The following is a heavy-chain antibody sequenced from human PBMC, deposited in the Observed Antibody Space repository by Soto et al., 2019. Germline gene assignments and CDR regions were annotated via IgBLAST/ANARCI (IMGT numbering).Heavy chain of an antibody. CDR3: ARKYSGSYGLRYNWFDP. Sequence: QVQLQESGPGLVKPSETLSLTCTVSGGSISSYYWSWIRQPPGKGLEWIGYIYYSGSTNYNPSLKSRVTISVDTSKNQFSLKLSSVTAADTAVYYCARKYSGSYGLRYNWFDPWGQGTLVTVSS. CDR1: GGSISSYY. J-gene: IGHJ5*02. CDR2: IYYSGST. D-gene: IGHD1-26*01. V-gene: IGHV4-59*01.